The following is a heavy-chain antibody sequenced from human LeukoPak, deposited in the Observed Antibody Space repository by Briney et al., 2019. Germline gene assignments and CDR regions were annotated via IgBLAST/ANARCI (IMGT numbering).Heavy chain of an antibody. V-gene: IGHV1-2*02. CDR1: GYTFTGYY. Sequence: ASVKAPCKASGYTFTGYYMHWVRQAPGQGLEWMGWINPNSGGTNYAQKFQGRVTMTRDTSISTAYMELSRLRSDDTAVYYCARVVLLWFGELRWFDPWGQGTLVTVSS. CDR2: INPNSGGT. D-gene: IGHD3-10*01. CDR3: ARVVLLWFGELRWFDP. J-gene: IGHJ5*02.